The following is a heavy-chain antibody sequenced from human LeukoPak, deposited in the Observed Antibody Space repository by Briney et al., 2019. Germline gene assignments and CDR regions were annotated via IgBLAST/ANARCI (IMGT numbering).Heavy chain of an antibody. J-gene: IGHJ5*02. CDR3: AREGGGPRWIDP. Sequence: SETLSLTCNVSGGSISSYYWSWIRQPAGKGLEWIGRINTSGTSNYNPSLRSRVTMSVDTSENQFSLNLTSVTAADTAVYYCAREGGGPRWIDPWSREHWSPSPQ. CDR1: GGSISSYY. V-gene: IGHV4-4*07. D-gene: IGHD6-25*01. CDR2: INTSGTS.